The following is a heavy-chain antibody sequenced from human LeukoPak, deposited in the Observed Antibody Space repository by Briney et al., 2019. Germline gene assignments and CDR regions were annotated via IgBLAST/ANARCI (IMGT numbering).Heavy chain of an antibody. CDR2: IKQDGSEK. D-gene: IGHD1-26*01. CDR1: GFTFSSYA. Sequence: SGGSLRLSCAASGFTFSSYAMHWVRQAPGKGLGWVASIKQDGSEKYYVDSVKGRFTISRDNAKNSLYLQMNSLRAEDTAVYYCARGLGAAHFDYWGQGTLVTVSS. CDR3: ARGLGAAHFDY. J-gene: IGHJ4*02. V-gene: IGHV3-7*04.